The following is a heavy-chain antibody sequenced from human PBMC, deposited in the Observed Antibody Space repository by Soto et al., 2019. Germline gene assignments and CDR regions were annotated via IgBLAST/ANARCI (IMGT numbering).Heavy chain of an antibody. CDR2: IYSGGST. D-gene: IGHD6-13*01. V-gene: IGHV3-66*01. J-gene: IGHJ5*02. Sequence: GGSLRLSCASSGFTVSSNYMSWVRQAPGKGLEWVSVIYSGGSTYYADSVKGRFTISRDNSNNTLYLQMNSLRAEDTAVYYCARSDSSSWYLTWFDPWGQGTLVTVSS. CDR1: GFTVSSNY. CDR3: ARSDSSSWYLTWFDP.